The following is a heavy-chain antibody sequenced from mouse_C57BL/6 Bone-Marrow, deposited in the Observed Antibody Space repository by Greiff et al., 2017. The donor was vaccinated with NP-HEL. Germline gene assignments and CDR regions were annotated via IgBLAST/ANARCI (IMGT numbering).Heavy chain of an antibody. CDR1: GYTFTSYW. J-gene: IGHJ1*03. CDR2: IDPSDSYT. Sequence: QVQLQQPGAELVKPGASVKLSCKASGYTFTSYWMQWVKQRPGQGLEWIGEIDPSDSYTNYNQKFKGKATLTVDTSSSTAYMQLSSLTSEDSAIYYCARLYPEYIDVWGTGTTVTLSA. D-gene: IGHD2-3*01. V-gene: IGHV1-50*01. CDR3: ARLYPEYIDV.